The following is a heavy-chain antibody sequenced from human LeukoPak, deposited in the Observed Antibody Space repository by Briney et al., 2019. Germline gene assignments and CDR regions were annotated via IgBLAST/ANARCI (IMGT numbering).Heavy chain of an antibody. D-gene: IGHD3-3*01. V-gene: IGHV3-23*01. J-gene: IGHJ3*02. CDR2: ISGSGGST. Sequence: GGSLRLSCAASGFTFSSYAMSWVRQAPGKGLEWVSAISGSGGSTYYADSVKGRFTISRDNSKNTLYLQMNSLRAEDTAVYYCAKDQGIRRRFLEWLSDSDAFDIWGQGTMVTVSS. CDR3: AKDQGIRRRFLEWLSDSDAFDI. CDR1: GFTFSSYA.